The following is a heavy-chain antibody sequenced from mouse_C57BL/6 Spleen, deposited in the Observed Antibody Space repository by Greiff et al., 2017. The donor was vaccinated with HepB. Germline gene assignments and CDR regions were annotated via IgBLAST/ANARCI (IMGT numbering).Heavy chain of an antibody. CDR1: GYTFTSYW. J-gene: IGHJ4*01. CDR2: IDPSDSET. V-gene: IGHV1-52*01. Sequence: QVQLQQPGAELVRPGSSVKLSCKASGYTFTSYWMHWVKQRPIQGLEWIGNIDPSDSETHYNQKFKDKATLTVDKSSSTAYMQLSSLTSEDSAVYYCARLDYYGSSPYAMDYWGQGTSVTVSS. CDR3: ARLDYYGSSPYAMDY. D-gene: IGHD1-1*01.